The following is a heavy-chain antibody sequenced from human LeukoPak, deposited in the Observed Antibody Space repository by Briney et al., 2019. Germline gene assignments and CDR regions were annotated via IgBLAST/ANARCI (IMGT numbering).Heavy chain of an antibody. V-gene: IGHV3-73*01. CDR3: ARQAYSSAYYYFDY. J-gene: IGHJ4*02. CDR2: IRTKLRNYAT. CDR1: GFIFSGSD. Sequence: GGSLRLSCATSGFIFSGSDIHWVRQASGRGLEWVGRIRTKLRNYATAYAASVKGRFTISRDDSGDTAYLQMNSLKTEDTAVYYCARQAYSSAYYYFDYWGQGTLVTVSS. D-gene: IGHD6-19*01.